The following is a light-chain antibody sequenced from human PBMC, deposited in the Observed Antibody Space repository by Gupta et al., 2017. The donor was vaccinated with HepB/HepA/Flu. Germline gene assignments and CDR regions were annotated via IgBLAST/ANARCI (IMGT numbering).Light chain of an antibody. V-gene: IGLV3-25*03. CDR2: KDS. Sequence: SYELTQPPSVSVSPGQTARITCSGDALPKQYAYWYQQKPGQAPVLVIYKDSARPSGIPERFSGSSSGTTVTLTISGGQAEDEADYYCQSADSSVVFGGGTKLTVL. J-gene: IGLJ2*01. CDR1: ALPKQY. CDR3: QSADSSVV.